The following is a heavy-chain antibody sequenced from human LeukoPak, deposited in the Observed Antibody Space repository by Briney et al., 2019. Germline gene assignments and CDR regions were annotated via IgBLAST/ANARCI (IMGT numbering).Heavy chain of an antibody. CDR2: IKLDGSVI. Sequence: GGSLRLSCTASGFPFSSYWMTWVRQAPGKGLEWVANIKLDGSVINYVDSVKGRFTISRDNAKNSLYLQMTNLRVEDTALYYCARVSLMDDRSRVLSDYWGQGTLVTVSS. CDR3: ARVSLMDDRSRVLSDY. V-gene: IGHV3-7*01. J-gene: IGHJ4*02. CDR1: GFPFSSYW. D-gene: IGHD1-1*01.